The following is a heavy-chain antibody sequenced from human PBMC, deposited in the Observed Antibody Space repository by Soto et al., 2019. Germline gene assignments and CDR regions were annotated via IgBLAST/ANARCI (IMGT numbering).Heavy chain of an antibody. V-gene: IGHV3-23*01. CDR2: IRCSGGST. CDR1: GFTFSNYA. D-gene: IGHD3-10*01. Sequence: GGSLRLSCAASGFTFSNYAMSWVRQAPGNGLEWVSAIRCSGGSTYYADSVKGRFTISRDNSKNTLYLQMNSLRAEDTAVYYCATAKTGSLPYGMDVWGQGTTVTVSS. J-gene: IGHJ6*02. CDR3: ATAKTGSLPYGMDV.